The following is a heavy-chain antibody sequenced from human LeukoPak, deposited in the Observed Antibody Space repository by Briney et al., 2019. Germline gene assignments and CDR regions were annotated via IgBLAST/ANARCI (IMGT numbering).Heavy chain of an antibody. CDR3: VRGNSRPDALDI. Sequence: PGGSLRLSCAASGFTFDDYGMHWVRQAPEKGLEWVSFISWDGDVTYFGDSVKGRFTISRDNSKSSLYLQMNSLSAEDTAFYFCVRGNSRPDALDIWGQGTMVTVSS. V-gene: IGHV3-43D*04. J-gene: IGHJ3*02. CDR2: ISWDGDVT. CDR1: GFTFDDYG. D-gene: IGHD5-18*01.